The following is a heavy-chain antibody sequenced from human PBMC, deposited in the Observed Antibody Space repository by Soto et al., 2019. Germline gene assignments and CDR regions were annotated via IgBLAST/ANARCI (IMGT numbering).Heavy chain of an antibody. CDR3: AKPSSGYYPFDY. V-gene: IGHV3-30*18. J-gene: IGHJ4*02. CDR1: GFTFSSYG. Sequence: RLSCAASGFTFSSYGMHWVRQAPGKGLEWVAVISYDGSYKYYADSVKGRFTISRDNSKNTLYLQMNSLRPEDTAVYYCAKPSSGYYPFDYWGQGTLVTVSS. CDR2: ISYDGSYK. D-gene: IGHD3-22*01.